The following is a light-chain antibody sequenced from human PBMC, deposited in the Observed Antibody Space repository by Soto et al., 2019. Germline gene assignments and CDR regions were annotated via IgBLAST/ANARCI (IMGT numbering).Light chain of an antibody. CDR1: QSVSSN. V-gene: IGKV3-15*01. J-gene: IGKJ2*01. CDR3: QQYNNWPLYT. Sequence: EIVMTQSPATLSVSPGERATLSCRASQSVSSNLAWYQQKPGQAPRLLIYGASTRATGIPARVSGSGSGTAFTITISSLQSEDFAVYYCQQYNNWPLYTFGQGTKLEIK. CDR2: GAS.